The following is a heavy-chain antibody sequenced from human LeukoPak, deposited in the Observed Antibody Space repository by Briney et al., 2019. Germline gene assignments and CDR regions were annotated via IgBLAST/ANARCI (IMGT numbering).Heavy chain of an antibody. V-gene: IGHV5-51*01. J-gene: IGHJ4*02. Sequence: GASVKVSCKVSGYTLTELSMHWVRQMPGKGLEWMGIIYPGDSDTRYSPSFQGQVTISADKSISTAYLQWSSLKASDTAMYYCARHLSIVGAYDYWGQGTLVTVSS. D-gene: IGHD1-26*01. CDR1: GYTLTELS. CDR3: ARHLSIVGAYDY. CDR2: IYPGDSDT.